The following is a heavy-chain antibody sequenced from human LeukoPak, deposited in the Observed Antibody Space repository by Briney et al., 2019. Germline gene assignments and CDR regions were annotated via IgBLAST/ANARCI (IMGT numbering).Heavy chain of an antibody. CDR1: GDTFNRYS. CDR2: MNPNSGNT. V-gene: IGHV1-8*03. Sequence: EASVKVSCKASGDTFNRYSISWVRQAPGQGLEWMGWMNPNSGNTGYAQKFQGRVTITRNTSISTAYMELSSLRSEDTAVYYCARGDAYYYDSSGYYHDAFDIWGQGTMVTVSS. J-gene: IGHJ3*02. D-gene: IGHD3-22*01. CDR3: ARGDAYYYDSSGYYHDAFDI.